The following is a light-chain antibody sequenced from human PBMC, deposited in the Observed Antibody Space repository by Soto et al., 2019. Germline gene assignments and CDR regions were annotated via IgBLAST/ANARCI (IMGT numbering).Light chain of an antibody. CDR2: EDI. V-gene: IGLV2-23*01. CDR1: SSDVGSYNL. Sequence: QSALTQPASVSGSPGQSITISCTGSSSDVGSYNLVSWYQQHPGKAPKLIIYEDIERPSGVSNRFSGSKSGNTASLTISGLQSEGEADYCCCSYAGGSSVVFGGGTKLTVL. CDR3: CSYAGGSSVV. J-gene: IGLJ2*01.